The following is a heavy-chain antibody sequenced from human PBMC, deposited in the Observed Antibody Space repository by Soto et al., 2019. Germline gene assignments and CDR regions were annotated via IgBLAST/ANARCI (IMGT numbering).Heavy chain of an antibody. D-gene: IGHD4-4*01. Sequence: QVQLQESGPGLVKPSETLPLSCAVSGVSITSTDWWSWVRQPPGKGLQWIGEVSLGGGANYNPSLKSRVTISVDNSKNQFSLTLNSVTAADTAVYFCAGSTADTTLKASSFWGQGTLVTVSS. V-gene: IGHV4-4*02. CDR1: GVSITSTDW. CDR3: AGSTADTTLKASSF. CDR2: VSLGGGA. J-gene: IGHJ4*02.